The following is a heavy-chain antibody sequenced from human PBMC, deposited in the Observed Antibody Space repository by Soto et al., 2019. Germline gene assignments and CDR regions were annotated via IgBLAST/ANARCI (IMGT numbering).Heavy chain of an antibody. CDR2: IYTGGSA. Sequence: EVQLVETGGGLIQPGGSLRLSCAASGFTVSSNYMSWVRQAPGKGLEWVSVIYTGGSAYYADSVKGRFTISRDNSKNTVYLQMNSLRAEDTAVYYCVRDVASRADYWAQGTLVTVSS. CDR1: GFTVSSNY. J-gene: IGHJ4*02. V-gene: IGHV3-53*02. D-gene: IGHD2-15*01. CDR3: VRDVASRADY.